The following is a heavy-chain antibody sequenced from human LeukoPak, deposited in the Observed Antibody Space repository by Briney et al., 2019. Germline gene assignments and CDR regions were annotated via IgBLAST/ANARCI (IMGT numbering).Heavy chain of an antibody. CDR3: GRDQLGDGYIIDY. J-gene: IGHJ4*02. CDR1: GFSLSDYW. CDR2: IKSDGDGSDT. Sequence: GGSLRLSCAASGFSLSDYWMHWVRQAPGKGLAWVSRIKSDGDGSDTMHADSVKGRFTISRDNAMNTLYLQMNSLRAEDTAVYYCGRDQLGDGYIIDYWGQGTPVTVSS. V-gene: IGHV3-74*03. D-gene: IGHD5-24*01.